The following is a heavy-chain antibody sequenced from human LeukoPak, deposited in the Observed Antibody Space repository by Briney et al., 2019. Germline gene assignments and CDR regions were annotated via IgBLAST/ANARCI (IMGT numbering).Heavy chain of an antibody. Sequence: PSQTLSLTCTVPGGSISSGSYYWSWIRQPAGKGLEWIGRIYTSGSTNYNPSLKSRVTISVDTSKNQFSLKLSSATAADTAVYYCAREPSKLYDSSGYSSDPLDYWGQGTLVTVSS. J-gene: IGHJ4*02. CDR2: IYTSGST. CDR1: GGSISSGSYY. D-gene: IGHD3-22*01. V-gene: IGHV4-61*02. CDR3: AREPSKLYDSSGYSSDPLDY.